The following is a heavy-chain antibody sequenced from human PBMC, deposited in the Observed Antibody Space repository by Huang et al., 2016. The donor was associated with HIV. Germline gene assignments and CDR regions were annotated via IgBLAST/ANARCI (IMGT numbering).Heavy chain of an antibody. CDR1: GFSISSHW. V-gene: IGHV3-74*01. CDR2: INSDGGST. D-gene: IGHD3-22*01. CDR3: ARDPRIQSWLNFFDY. J-gene: IGHJ4*02. Sequence: EVQLVESGGGLVQPGGSLRLSCAASGFSISSHWMHWGRQAPGKGLCGVSRINSDGGSTSYADSVKGRFTISRDNAKNTLYLQMNSLRAEDTAVYYCARDPRIQSWLNFFDYWGQGTLVSVSS.